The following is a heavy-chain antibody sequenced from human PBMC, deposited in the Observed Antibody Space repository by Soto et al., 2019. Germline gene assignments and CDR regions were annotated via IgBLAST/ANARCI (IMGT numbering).Heavy chain of an antibody. J-gene: IGHJ6*02. D-gene: IGHD3-10*01. CDR2: IYYSGST. Sequence: SVTLSLTCTVSGCSIRWSICYLGWIRQPPGSGLEWIGSIYYSGSTYYNPSLKSRVTISVDTSKNQFSLKLSSVTAADTAVYYCARQRGKMVRGVISVYYYGMDVWGQGTTVT. V-gene: IGHV4-39*01. CDR1: GCSIRWSICY. CDR3: ARQRGKMVRGVISVYYYGMDV.